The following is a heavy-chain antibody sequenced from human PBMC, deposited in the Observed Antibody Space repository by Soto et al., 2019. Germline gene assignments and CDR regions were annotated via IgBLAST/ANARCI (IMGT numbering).Heavy chain of an antibody. Sequence: QVQLQESGPGLVKPSETLSLTCTVSGGSISSYYWSWIRQPPGKGLEWIGYIYYSGSTNYNPSLKSRVTISVDTSKNQFSLKLSSVTAADTAVYYCARADLLVGATLDWGQGTLVTVSS. D-gene: IGHD1-26*01. V-gene: IGHV4-59*01. CDR1: GGSISSYY. J-gene: IGHJ4*02. CDR2: IYYSGST. CDR3: ARADLLVGATLD.